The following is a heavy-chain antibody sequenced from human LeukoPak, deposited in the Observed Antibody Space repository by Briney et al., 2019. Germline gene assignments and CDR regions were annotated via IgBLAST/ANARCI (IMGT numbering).Heavy chain of an antibody. CDR2: ISSSSSYI. Sequence: GGSLRLSWAASGFTFSSYSMNWVRQAPGKGLEWVSSISSSSSYIYYADSVKGRFTISRDNAKNSLYLQMNSLRAEDTAVYYCARDRGEYCSGGSCYSGMDVWGQGTTVTVSS. CDR1: GFTFSSYS. J-gene: IGHJ6*02. CDR3: ARDRGEYCSGGSCYSGMDV. D-gene: IGHD2-15*01. V-gene: IGHV3-21*01.